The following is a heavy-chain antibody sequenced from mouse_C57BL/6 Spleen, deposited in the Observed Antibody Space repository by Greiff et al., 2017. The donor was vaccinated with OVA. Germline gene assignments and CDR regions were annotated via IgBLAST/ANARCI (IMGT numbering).Heavy chain of an antibody. CDR3: AREYSNQGYYYAMDY. D-gene: IGHD2-5*01. CDR1: GYSITSGYY. Sequence: EVQLQESGPGLVKPSQSLSLTCSVTGYSITSGYYWNWIRQFPGNKLEWMGYISYDGSNNYNPSLKNRISITRDTSKNQFFLKLNSVTTEDTATYYCAREYSNQGYYYAMDYWGQGTSVTVSS. CDR2: ISYDGSN. J-gene: IGHJ4*01. V-gene: IGHV3-6*01.